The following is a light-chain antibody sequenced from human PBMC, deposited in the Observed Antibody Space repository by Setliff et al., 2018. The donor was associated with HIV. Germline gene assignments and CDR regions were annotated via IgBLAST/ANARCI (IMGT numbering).Light chain of an antibody. Sequence: QSALTQPRSVSGSPGQSVTIPCTGTSSDVGSYNHVTWYQQHPGKVPKLMIYDVTRRPSGVPDRFSGSRSGNTASLTISGLQAEDGADYYCSSFAGRLHVFGTGTKVTVL. V-gene: IGLV2-11*01. CDR1: SSDVGSYNH. CDR3: SSFAGRLHV. J-gene: IGLJ1*01. CDR2: DVT.